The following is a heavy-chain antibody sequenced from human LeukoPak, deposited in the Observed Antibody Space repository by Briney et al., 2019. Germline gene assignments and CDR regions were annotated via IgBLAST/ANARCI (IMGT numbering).Heavy chain of an antibody. J-gene: IGHJ3*02. V-gene: IGHV1-2*02. D-gene: IGHD3-22*01. CDR3: ARDWLLGLTYYYDSSGKTDAFDI. Sequence: WMGXINPNXXXXNYAQKFQGRVTMTRDTSISTAYMELSRLRSDDTAVYYCARDWLLGLTYYYDSSGKTDAFDIWGQGTMVTVSS. CDR2: INPNXXXX.